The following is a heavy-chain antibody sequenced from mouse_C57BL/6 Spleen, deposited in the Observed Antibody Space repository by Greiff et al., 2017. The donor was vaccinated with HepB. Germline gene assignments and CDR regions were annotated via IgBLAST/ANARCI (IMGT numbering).Heavy chain of an antibody. CDR2: IHPNSGST. D-gene: IGHD1-1*01. Sequence: QVQLKQPGAELVKPGASVKLSCKASGYTFTSYWMHWVKQRPGQGLEWIGMIHPNSGSTNYNEKFKSKATLTVDKSSSTAYMQLSSLTSEDSAVYYCARAGDYYGSEIAYWGQGTLVTVSA. CDR3: ARAGDYYGSEIAY. V-gene: IGHV1-64*01. CDR1: GYTFTSYW. J-gene: IGHJ3*01.